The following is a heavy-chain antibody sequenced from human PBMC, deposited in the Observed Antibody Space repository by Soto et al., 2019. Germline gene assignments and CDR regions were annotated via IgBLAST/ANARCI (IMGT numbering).Heavy chain of an antibody. D-gene: IGHD6-13*01. Sequence: GGSLRLSCAASGFTXSSYCVSWVLQAPGKGLEWVANIKQDGSEKYYVDSVKGRFTISRDNAKNSLYLQMNSLRAEDTAVYYCARIAAEDHDAFAIRGQGTMVTVSS. CDR3: ARIAAEDHDAFAI. CDR1: GFTXSSYC. CDR2: IKQDGSEK. J-gene: IGHJ3*02. V-gene: IGHV3-7*01.